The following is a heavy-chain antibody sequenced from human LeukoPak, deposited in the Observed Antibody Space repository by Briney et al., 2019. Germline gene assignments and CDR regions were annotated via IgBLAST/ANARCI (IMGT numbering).Heavy chain of an antibody. CDR2: SYHRGNA. V-gene: IGHV4-38-2*01. Sequence: SETLSLTCAVSGYSISSGYYWGWIRQAPGKGLEWIGSSYHRGNAHYKSSLNGRVAISTDTSKNQFSLTLTSVTAADTALYFCVRLVGDSRGYYLRSFYIDSWGQGILVSVSS. CDR3: VRLVGDSRGYYLRSFYIDS. D-gene: IGHD3-22*01. J-gene: IGHJ4*02. CDR1: GYSISSGYY.